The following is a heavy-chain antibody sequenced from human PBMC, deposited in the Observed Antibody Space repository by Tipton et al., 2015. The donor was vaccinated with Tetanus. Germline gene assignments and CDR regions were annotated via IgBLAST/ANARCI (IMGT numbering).Heavy chain of an antibody. J-gene: IGHJ4*02. CDR1: GFTFSDFY. Sequence: SLRLSCAASGFTFSDFYMAWIRQAPGKGLEWVAYISSSSSYINYADSVRGRFTISRDNAKNSVFLQMSSLRAEDTAVYYCARPRTGQWLVDNFDSWGQGTLVTVSS. CDR2: ISSSSSYI. V-gene: IGHV3-11*06. D-gene: IGHD6-19*01. CDR3: ARPRTGQWLVDNFDS.